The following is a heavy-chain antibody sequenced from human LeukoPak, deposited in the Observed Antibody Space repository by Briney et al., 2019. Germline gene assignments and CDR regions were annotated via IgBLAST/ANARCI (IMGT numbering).Heavy chain of an antibody. V-gene: IGHV4-30-2*01. J-gene: IGHJ5*02. CDR2: IYHSGST. Sequence: PSETLSLTCAVPGGSISSGGYSWSWIRQPPGKGLEWIGYIYHSGSTYYNPSLKSRVTISVDRSKNQFSLKLSSVTAADTAVYYCARGVVPAPWFDPWGQGTLVTVSS. D-gene: IGHD2-2*01. CDR1: GGSISSGGYS. CDR3: ARGVVPAPWFDP.